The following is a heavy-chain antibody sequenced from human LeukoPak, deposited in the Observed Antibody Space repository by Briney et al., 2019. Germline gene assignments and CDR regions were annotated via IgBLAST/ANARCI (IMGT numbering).Heavy chain of an antibody. V-gene: IGHV3-48*01. J-gene: IGHJ5*02. CDR1: GFTFSSYS. Sequence: GGSLRLSCAASGFTFSSYSMNWVRQAPGKGLGWVSYISSSSSTIYYADSVKGRFTISRDNAKNSLYLQMNSLRAEDTAVYYCARGGITRFDPWGQGTLVTVSS. CDR2: ISSSSSTI. CDR3: ARGGITRFDP. D-gene: IGHD3-16*01.